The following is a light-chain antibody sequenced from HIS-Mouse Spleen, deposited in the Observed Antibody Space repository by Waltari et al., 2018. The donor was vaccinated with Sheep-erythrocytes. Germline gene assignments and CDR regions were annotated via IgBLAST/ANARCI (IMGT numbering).Light chain of an antibody. CDR1: SRDVGGYND. CDR3: SSYAGSNNWV. CDR2: EVS. J-gene: IGLJ3*02. Sequence: QSALTQPPSASGSPGQSVTISCTGTSRDVGGYNDFPWYQQHPGKAPKLMIYEVSKRPSGVPDRFSGSKSGNTASLTVSGLQAEDEADYYCSSYAGSNNWVFGGGTKLTVL. V-gene: IGLV2-8*01.